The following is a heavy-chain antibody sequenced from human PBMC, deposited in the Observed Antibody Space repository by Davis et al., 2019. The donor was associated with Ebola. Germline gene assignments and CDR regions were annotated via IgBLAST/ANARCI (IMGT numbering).Heavy chain of an antibody. CDR3: ARDSDDYSFDY. D-gene: IGHD4-11*01. Sequence: GESLKISCAASGFTFRSYWMHWVRQAPGKGLVWVSRINTDGSTTDYADSVKGRFTISRDNSKNTLYLQMNSLRPEDTAVYYCARDSDDYSFDYCGQGTLVTVSS. J-gene: IGHJ4*02. CDR2: INTDGSTT. V-gene: IGHV3-74*01. CDR1: GFTFRSYW.